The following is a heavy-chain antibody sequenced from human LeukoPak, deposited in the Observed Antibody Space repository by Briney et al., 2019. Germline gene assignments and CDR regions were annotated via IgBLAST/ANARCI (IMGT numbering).Heavy chain of an antibody. D-gene: IGHD3-22*01. V-gene: IGHV3-23*01. Sequence: PGGSLRLSCAASGFTFSNYAMSWVRQAPGKGLEWVSFITDSGSSTYYADSVKGRFTISRDSSRNTLSLQMNSLRAEDTAVYYCARVAAWDSSGYLFDYWGQGTLVTVSS. CDR3: ARVAAWDSSGYLFDY. CDR1: GFTFSNYA. CDR2: ITDSGSST. J-gene: IGHJ4*02.